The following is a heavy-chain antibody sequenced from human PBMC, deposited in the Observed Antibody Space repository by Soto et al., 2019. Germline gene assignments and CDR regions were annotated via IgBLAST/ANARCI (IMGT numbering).Heavy chain of an antibody. CDR2: TYYRSKWYN. V-gene: IGHV6-1*01. J-gene: IGHJ6*03. CDR1: GDSVSSNSAA. CDR3: ARGYSNYVLSDGPIYYYYYYMDV. Sequence: SQTLSLTCAISGDSVSSNSAAWNWIRQSPSRGLEWLGRTYYRSKWYNDYAVSVKSRITINPDTSQNQFSLQLNSVTPEDTAVYYCARGYSNYVLSDGPIYYYYYYMDVWGKGTTVTVSS. D-gene: IGHD4-4*01.